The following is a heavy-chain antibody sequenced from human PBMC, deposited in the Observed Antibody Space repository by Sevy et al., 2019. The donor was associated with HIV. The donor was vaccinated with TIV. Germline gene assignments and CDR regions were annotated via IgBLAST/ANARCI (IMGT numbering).Heavy chain of an antibody. CDR1: GFTFSSYA. CDR2: ISGSGGST. Sequence: LSLTCAASGFTFSSYAMSWVRQAPGKGLEWVSAISGSGGSTYYADSVKGRFTISRDNSKNTLYLQMNSLRAEDTAVYYCAKAREKLLWFGELLAYYYYGMDVWGQGTTVTVSS. CDR3: AKAREKLLWFGELLAYYYYGMDV. V-gene: IGHV3-23*01. J-gene: IGHJ6*02. D-gene: IGHD3-10*01.